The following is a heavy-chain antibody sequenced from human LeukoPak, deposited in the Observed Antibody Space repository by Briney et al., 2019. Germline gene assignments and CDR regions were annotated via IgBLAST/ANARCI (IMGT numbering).Heavy chain of an antibody. J-gene: IGHJ3*02. V-gene: IGHV3-48*04. CDR3: GRSAVAVTIVAFDI. Sequence: GGSLRLSCAASGFTFSSYWMSWVRQAPGKGLEWVSSISSSGSTIYYADSVKGRFTISRDNAKNSLYLQMNSLRAEDTAVYYCGRSAVAVTIVAFDIWGQGTMVTVSS. D-gene: IGHD3-22*01. CDR2: ISSSGSTI. CDR1: GFTFSSYW.